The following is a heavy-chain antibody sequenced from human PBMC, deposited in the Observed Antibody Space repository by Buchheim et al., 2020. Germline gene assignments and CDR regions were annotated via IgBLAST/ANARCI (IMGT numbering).Heavy chain of an antibody. D-gene: IGHD3-10*01. J-gene: IGHJ4*02. CDR2: ISYDGSNK. CDR3: AKEMRFGEFSDY. CDR1: GFTFSSYG. Sequence: QVQLVESGGGVVQPGRSLRLSCAASGFTFSSYGMHWVRQAPGKGLEWVAVISYDGSNKYYADSVKGRFTISRDNSKNTPYLQMNSLRAEDTAVYYCAKEMRFGEFSDYWGQGTL. V-gene: IGHV3-30*18.